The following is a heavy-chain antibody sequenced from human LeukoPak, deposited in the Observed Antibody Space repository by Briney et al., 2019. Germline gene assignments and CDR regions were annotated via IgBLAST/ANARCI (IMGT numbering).Heavy chain of an antibody. CDR3: AKELHRPLLRDYYFDY. V-gene: IGHV3-9*01. CDR1: GFTFDDYA. J-gene: IGHJ4*02. Sequence: GGSLRLSCAASGFTFDDYAMHWVRQAPGKGLEWVSGISWNSGSIGYADSVKGRFTISRDNAKNSLYLQMNSLRAEDTALYYCAKELHRPLLRDYYFDYWGQGTLVTVSS. CDR2: ISWNSGSI. D-gene: IGHD2-21*02.